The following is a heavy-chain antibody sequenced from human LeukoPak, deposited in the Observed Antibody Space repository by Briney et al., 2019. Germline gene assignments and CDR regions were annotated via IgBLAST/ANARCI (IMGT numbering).Heavy chain of an antibody. J-gene: IGHJ5*02. CDR1: GYSFTSYW. Sequence: GESLKISCKGSGYSFTSYWISWERQMPGKGLEWMGRIDPSDSYTNYSPSFQGHVTISADKSISTAYLQWSSLKASDTAMYYCARLRYCSGGSCYGPPYNWFDPWGQGTLVTVSS. V-gene: IGHV5-10-1*01. D-gene: IGHD2-15*01. CDR3: ARLRYCSGGSCYGPPYNWFDP. CDR2: IDPSDSYT.